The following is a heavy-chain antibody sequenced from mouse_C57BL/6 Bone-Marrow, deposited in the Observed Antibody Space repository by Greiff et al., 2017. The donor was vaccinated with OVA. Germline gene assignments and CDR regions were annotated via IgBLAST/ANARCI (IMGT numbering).Heavy chain of an antibody. CDR1: GYTFTSYW. J-gene: IGHJ2*01. D-gene: IGHD1-1*01. V-gene: IGHV1-64*01. Sequence: QVQLQQPGAELVKPGASVKLSCKASGYTFTSYWMHWVKQRPGQGLEWIGMIHPNSGSTNYNEKFKSKATLTVDKSSSAAYMQLSSLTSEDSAVYYCARSPPIYYYGSSYVDYWGQGTTLTVSS. CDR3: ARSPPIYYYGSSYVDY. CDR2: IHPNSGST.